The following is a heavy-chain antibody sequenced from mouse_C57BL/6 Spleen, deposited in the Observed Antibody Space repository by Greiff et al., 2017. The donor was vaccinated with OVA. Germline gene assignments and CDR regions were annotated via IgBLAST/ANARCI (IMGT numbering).Heavy chain of an antibody. Sequence: QVQLQQPGAELVRPGSSVKLSCKASGYTFTSYWMDWVKQRPGQGLEWIGNIYPSDSEPHSNQKFKDKATLTVDKYSSTAYMQLSSLTSEDSAVYYCARGQLRFPFDYWGQGTTLTVSS. CDR1: GYTFTSYW. V-gene: IGHV1-61*01. CDR3: ARGQLRFPFDY. D-gene: IGHD3-2*02. CDR2: IYPSDSEP. J-gene: IGHJ2*01.